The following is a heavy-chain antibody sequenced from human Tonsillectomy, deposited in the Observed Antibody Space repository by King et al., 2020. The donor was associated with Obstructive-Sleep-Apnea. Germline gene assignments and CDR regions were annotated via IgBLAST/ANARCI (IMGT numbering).Heavy chain of an antibody. Sequence: VQLVESGGGLVQPGGSLRLSCAASGFTFSRYSMNWVRQAPGKGLEWVSYITSSSSTIYYAESVKGRFTISRDNAKNSLYLQMNSLRADDTAVYYCARDRISLTYGMDVWGQGTTVTVSS. D-gene: IGHD2-21*01. CDR1: GFTFSRYS. V-gene: IGHV3-48*04. CDR3: ARDRISLTYGMDV. CDR2: ITSSSSTI. J-gene: IGHJ6*02.